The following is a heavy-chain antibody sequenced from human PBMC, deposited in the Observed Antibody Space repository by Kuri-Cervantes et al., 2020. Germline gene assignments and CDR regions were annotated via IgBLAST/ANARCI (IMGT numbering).Heavy chain of an antibody. J-gene: IGHJ4*02. Sequence: GGSLRLSCAASGFTFSSYYMSWVRQAPGKGLEWVANIKEDGSAKYYVDSVKGRFTISRDNAKNSLYLQMNSLRAEDTAVYYCARDRRGGAPTSYYDYWGQGTLVTVSS. V-gene: IGHV3-7*01. D-gene: IGHD3-16*01. CDR3: ARDRRGGAPTSYYDY. CDR2: IKEDGSAK. CDR1: GFTFSSYY.